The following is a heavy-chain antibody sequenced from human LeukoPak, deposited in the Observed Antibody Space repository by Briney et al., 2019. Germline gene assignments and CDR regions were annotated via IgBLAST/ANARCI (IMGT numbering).Heavy chain of an antibody. CDR2: ISSSSSYI. J-gene: IGHJ4*02. D-gene: IGHD3-22*01. CDR3: ARAPLRDSSGYFY. CDR1: GFTFSSYS. V-gene: IGHV3-21*01. Sequence: PGGSLRLSCAASGFTFSSYSMNWVRQAPGKGLEWVSSISSSSSYIYYADSVKGRFTVSRDNAKNSLYLQMNSLRAEDTAVYYCARAPLRDSSGYFYWGQGTLVTVSS.